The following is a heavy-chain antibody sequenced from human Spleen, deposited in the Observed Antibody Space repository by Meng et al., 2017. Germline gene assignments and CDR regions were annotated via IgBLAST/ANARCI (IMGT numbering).Heavy chain of an antibody. CDR3: ARKYGNYPYYFDY. CDR2: INHSGSA. Sequence: QGQRRRWGPGLWKPSGTLSLACAVYGGSFSGYYWSWIRQPPGKGLEWIGEINHSGSANYNPSLKSRLTMSVDKSKTQFSLTLSSVTAADTAVYYCARKYGNYPYYFDYWGQGTLVTVSS. D-gene: IGHD1-7*01. V-gene: IGHV4-34*01. CDR1: GGSFSGYY. J-gene: IGHJ4*02.